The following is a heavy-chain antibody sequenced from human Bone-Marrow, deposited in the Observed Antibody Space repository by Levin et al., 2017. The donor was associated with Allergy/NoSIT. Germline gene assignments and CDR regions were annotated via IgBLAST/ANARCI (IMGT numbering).Heavy chain of an antibody. CDR2: IAYDGSIT. CDR3: AKERHNSGSTDAFDI. V-gene: IGHV3-30*18. Sequence: GGSLRLSCAASGFIFSDYAMHWVRQIPAKGLEWVAFIAYDGSITDYAGSVKGRFAISRDTSTNTLYLQMNTLRPDDTGVYYCAKERHNSGSTDAFDIWGQGTMATVSS. J-gene: IGHJ3*02. D-gene: IGHD3-10*01. CDR1: GFIFSDYA.